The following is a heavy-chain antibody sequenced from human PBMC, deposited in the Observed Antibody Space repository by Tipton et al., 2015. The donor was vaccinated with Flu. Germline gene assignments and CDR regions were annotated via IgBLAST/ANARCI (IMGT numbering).Heavy chain of an antibody. CDR1: EYTFTSYW. D-gene: IGHD6-6*01. V-gene: IGHV5-51*01. CDR3: AKLRYSSSSDYSYYAMDV. Sequence: QLVQSGAEVKKPGESLKISCKGSEYTFTSYWIGWVRQMPGKGLEWMGIIYPDDSDTRYSPSFQGQVTISADKSISTAYLQWSSLKASDTAMYYCAKLRYSSSSDYSYYAMDVWGQGTTVTVSS. CDR2: IYPDDSDT. J-gene: IGHJ6*02.